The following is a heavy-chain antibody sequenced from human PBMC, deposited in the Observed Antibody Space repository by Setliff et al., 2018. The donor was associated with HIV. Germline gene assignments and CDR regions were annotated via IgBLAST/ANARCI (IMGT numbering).Heavy chain of an antibody. CDR3: ATSTLGWSDDAFDI. V-gene: IGHV1-8*02. J-gene: IGHJ3*02. CDR2: MNPNSGNT. CDR1: GYTFSSYD. Sequence: ASVKVSCKASGYTFSSYDINWVRQATGQGLEWMGWMNPNSGNTGYAQKFQGRVTMTRNTAISTAYMELRRLKSEDTAMYYCATSTLGWSDDAFDIWGQGTMVTVSS. D-gene: IGHD2-21*01.